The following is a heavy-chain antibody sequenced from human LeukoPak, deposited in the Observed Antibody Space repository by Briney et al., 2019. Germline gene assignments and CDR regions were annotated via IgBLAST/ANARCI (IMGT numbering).Heavy chain of an antibody. CDR2: IYTCGST. CDR3: ARDGFDSGSYYYYYYMDV. CDR1: GGSISSYY. Sequence: SETLSLTCTVSGGSISSYYWSWIRQPAGKGLEWIGRIYTCGSTNYNPSLKSRVTMSVDTSKNQFSLKLSSVTAADTAVYYCARDGFDSGSYYYYYYMDVWGKGTTVTVSS. V-gene: IGHV4-4*07. D-gene: IGHD1-26*01. J-gene: IGHJ6*03.